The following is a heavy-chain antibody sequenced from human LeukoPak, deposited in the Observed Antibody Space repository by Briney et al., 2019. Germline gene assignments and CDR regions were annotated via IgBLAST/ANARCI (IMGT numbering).Heavy chain of an antibody. CDR2: ISGSGGST. Sequence: GGSLRLSPAASRFTLSIYAMSCVRAAPGEGVWRVSAISGSGGSTYSADSVKGRFTISRDNTTSTLYLQMNSLRAQDTPVYNCAKSYSGSAQRESHLDNWGQGTLVTVSS. V-gene: IGHV3-23*01. CDR1: RFTLSIYA. J-gene: IGHJ4*02. CDR3: AKSYSGSAQRESHLDN. D-gene: IGHD1-26*01.